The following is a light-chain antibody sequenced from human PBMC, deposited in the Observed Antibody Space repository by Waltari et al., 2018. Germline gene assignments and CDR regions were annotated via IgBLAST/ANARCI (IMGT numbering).Light chain of an antibody. CDR2: GGS. J-gene: IGKJ2*03. CDR3: VQIIAFPFS. Sequence: DIVMTQTPLYLSITPGEPASISCRSSQSLLHSNGNTCLHWYLQKPGQSPQLLIYGGSNRASGVPDRFSGSGSGTDFTLKISKVEAEDVGVYYCVQIIAFPFSFGQGTKVEIK. V-gene: IGKV2-40*01. CDR1: QSLLHSNGNTC.